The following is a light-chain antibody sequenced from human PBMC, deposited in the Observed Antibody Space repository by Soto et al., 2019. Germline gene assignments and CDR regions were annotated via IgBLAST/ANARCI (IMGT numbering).Light chain of an antibody. V-gene: IGKV2-28*01. J-gene: IGKJ1*01. Sequence: DIVMTQSPLSLPVTPGEPASISCRSSQSLLHSNGYNYLDWYLQKPGQSPQLLIYLGSNRASGVPDRFSGSGSGTDFTLKISRVEAEDVGVYYCMQALQTPHMFGQGTKVEI. CDR3: MQALQTPHM. CDR1: QSLLHSNGYNY. CDR2: LGS.